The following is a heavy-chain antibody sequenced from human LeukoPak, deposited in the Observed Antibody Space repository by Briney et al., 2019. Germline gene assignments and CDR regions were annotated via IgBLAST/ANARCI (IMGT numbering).Heavy chain of an antibody. D-gene: IGHD4-17*01. Sequence: PSETLSLTCTVSGGSISSYYWSWIRQPPGKGLEWIGYIYYSGSTNYNPSLKSRVTISVDTSKNQFSLKLSSVTAADTAVYYCARALTTLDAFDIWGQGTMVTVSS. CDR1: GGSISSYY. CDR3: ARALTTLDAFDI. CDR2: IYYSGST. J-gene: IGHJ3*02. V-gene: IGHV4-59*01.